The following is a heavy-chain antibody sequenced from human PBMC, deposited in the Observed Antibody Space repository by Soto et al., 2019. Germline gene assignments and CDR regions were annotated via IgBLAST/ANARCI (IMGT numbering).Heavy chain of an antibody. CDR1: ALTFRDYG. V-gene: IGHV3-23*01. J-gene: IGHJ4*02. CDR3: ATLVVSASVY. CDR2: ITGNGAGT. D-gene: IGHD2-21*02. Sequence: GGSLRLSCVVSALTFRDYGMTWVRQAPGKGLEWVSSITGNGAGTYYADSVKGRFAISRDNSMDTLYLQMNSLRAEDTAVYYCATLVVSASVYWGQGTPVTVSS.